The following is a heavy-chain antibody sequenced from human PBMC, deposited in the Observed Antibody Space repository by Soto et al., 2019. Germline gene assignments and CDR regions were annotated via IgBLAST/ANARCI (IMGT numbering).Heavy chain of an antibody. CDR1: GFTFFTYA. CDR2: ITDTGVST. J-gene: IGHJ4*02. Sequence: GGSLRLSCTASGFTFFTYAMTWVRQAPGKGLEWVSSITDTGVSTYYADSVKGRFTISRDNSKNTLYLQMNSLRTDDSAVYYCAKDTPVVMFLFDSWGRGTLVTVSS. D-gene: IGHD2-15*01. CDR3: AKDTPVVMFLFDS. V-gene: IGHV3-23*01.